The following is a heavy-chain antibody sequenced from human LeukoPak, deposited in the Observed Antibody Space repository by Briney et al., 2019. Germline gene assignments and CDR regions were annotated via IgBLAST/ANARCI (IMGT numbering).Heavy chain of an antibody. J-gene: IGHJ1*01. Sequence: PSETLSLTCTVSGASISSDYWSWIRQSPGKGLEWIGYIYDSGNTDYNPSLKGRVSISMNTSKNQFSLNLSSVTDADTAVYYCAGRGRRYFRDWGQGTLVTVSS. CDR1: GASISSDY. V-gene: IGHV4-59*08. CDR2: IYDSGNT. CDR3: AGRGRRYFRD.